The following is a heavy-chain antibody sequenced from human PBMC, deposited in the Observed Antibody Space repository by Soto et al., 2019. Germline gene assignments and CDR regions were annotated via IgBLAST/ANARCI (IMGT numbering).Heavy chain of an antibody. CDR2: IDCRGHN. D-gene: IGHD6-19*01. J-gene: IGHJ6*02. V-gene: IGHV4-39*01. CDR3: VMPPPHSSAGMTAVDVFEL. CDR1: GGSISTNRFY. Sequence: PSDTLSLTCSVSGGSISTNRFYWGWVRQSPGGGLVWIGSIDCRGHNYQNPSLERRVTMAVDTSKNQFSLRLTSGTAAETTVYYCVMPPPHSSAGMTAVDVFELWGHGTRVTVS.